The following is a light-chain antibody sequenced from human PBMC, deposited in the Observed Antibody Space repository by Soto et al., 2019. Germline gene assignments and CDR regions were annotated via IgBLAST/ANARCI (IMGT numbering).Light chain of an antibody. J-gene: IGKJ5*01. V-gene: IGKV3-11*01. Sequence: EIVLKQSPSTLSLSPRERAILSCRASQSVSTFLAWFQQKPGQPPRLLIYNASNRTTGIPARFSGSGSGTDFTLTISSLEPEDFAVYYCQQRGDWPPITFGQGTRLEI. CDR3: QQRGDWPPIT. CDR2: NAS. CDR1: QSVSTF.